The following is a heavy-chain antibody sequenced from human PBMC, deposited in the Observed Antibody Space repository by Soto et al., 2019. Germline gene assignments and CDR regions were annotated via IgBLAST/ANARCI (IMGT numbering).Heavy chain of an antibody. J-gene: IGHJ5*02. CDR1: VGSVSSGSYY. CDR2: IYYSGST. V-gene: IGHV4-61*01. CDR3: ARGPGSGYSSPIGFDP. D-gene: IGHD5-18*01. Sequence: SETLSLTCTFSVGSVSSGSYYCSWIRQPPWKGLEWIGYIYYSGSTNYNPSLKSRVTISVDTSKNQFSLKLSSVTAADTAVYYCARGPGSGYSSPIGFDPWGQGTLVTVSS.